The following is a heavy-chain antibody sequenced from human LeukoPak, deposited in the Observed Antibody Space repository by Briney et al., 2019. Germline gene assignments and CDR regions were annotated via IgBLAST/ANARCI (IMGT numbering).Heavy chain of an antibody. Sequence: GGSLRLSCAASGFTFSSYSMNWVRRAPGKGLEWVSYISSSSGTIHYADSVKGRFTISRDNAKNSLFLQMNSLRVEDTAVYFCARLKDDVTKFDYWGQGTLVTVSS. V-gene: IGHV3-48*01. CDR1: GFTFSSYS. J-gene: IGHJ4*02. CDR3: ARLKDDVTKFDY. CDR2: ISSSSGTI. D-gene: IGHD2-8*01.